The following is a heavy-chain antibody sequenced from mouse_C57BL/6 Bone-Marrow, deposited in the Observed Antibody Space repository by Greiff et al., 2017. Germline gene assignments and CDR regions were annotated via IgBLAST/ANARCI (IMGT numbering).Heavy chain of an antibody. J-gene: IGHJ1*03. CDR2: IDPEDGDT. Sequence: EVQLQQSGAELVRPGASVKLSCTASGFNIKDYYMHWVKQRPEQGLEWIGRIDPEDGDTEYAPKFQGKATLTADTSSNTAYMQLSSLTSEDTAVYYGTTGGWSRLGWYFDVWGTGTTVTVSS. CDR1: GFNIKDYY. V-gene: IGHV14-1*01. CDR3: TTGGWSRLGWYFDV. D-gene: IGHD2-3*01.